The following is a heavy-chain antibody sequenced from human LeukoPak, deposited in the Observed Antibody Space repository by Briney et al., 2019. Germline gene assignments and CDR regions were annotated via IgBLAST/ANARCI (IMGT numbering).Heavy chain of an antibody. CDR2: IKQDGTEE. Sequence: GGSLRLSCAASGFTFSSYWMSWVRQAPGKGLEWVANIKQDGTEEYYVGSVKGRFTISRDNAKNSLYLQMNSLRADDTAVYYCARWEGNGYYFDYRGQGTLVTVSS. J-gene: IGHJ4*02. V-gene: IGHV3-7*01. CDR1: GFTFSSYW. D-gene: IGHD3-22*01. CDR3: ARWEGNGYYFDY.